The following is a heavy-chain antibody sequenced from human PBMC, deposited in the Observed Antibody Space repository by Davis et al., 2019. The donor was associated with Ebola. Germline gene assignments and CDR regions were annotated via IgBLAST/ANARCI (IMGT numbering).Heavy chain of an antibody. V-gene: IGHV4-34*01. CDR1: GGSFSAYY. Sequence: SETLSLTCAVYGGSFSAYYWNWIRQPPGKGLEWIGEINHSGSTNYNPSLKSRVTISVDTSKNQFSLKLSSVTAADTAVYYCARQAPPGWYYGMDVWGQGTTVTVSS. CDR2: INHSGST. J-gene: IGHJ6*02. CDR3: ARQAPPGWYYGMDV.